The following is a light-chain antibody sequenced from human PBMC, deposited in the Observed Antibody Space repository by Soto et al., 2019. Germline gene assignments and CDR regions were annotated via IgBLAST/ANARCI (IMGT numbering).Light chain of an antibody. CDR3: CSYARGSTYV. CDR1: SSDVGSYHL. V-gene: IGLV2-23*02. CDR2: EVS. Sequence: QSVLTQPASVSGSPGQSITIPCTGTSSDVGSYHLVSWYRHHPGKAPELMIFEVSKRPSGVSNRFSGSKSGNTASLTISELQAEDEADYYCCSYARGSTYVFGTGTKVTVL. J-gene: IGLJ1*01.